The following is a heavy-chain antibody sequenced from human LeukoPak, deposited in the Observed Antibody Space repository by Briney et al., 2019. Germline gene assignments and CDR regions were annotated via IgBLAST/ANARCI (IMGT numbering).Heavy chain of an antibody. CDR1: GYTFTGYY. CDR3: ARDWDCGGDCFYYYYYGMDV. CDR2: INPNSGGT. Sequence: GASVKVSCKASGYTFTGYYMHWVRQAPGQGLEWMGWINPNSGGTNYAQKFQGRVTMTRDTSISTAYMELSRLRSDDTAVYYCARDWDCGGDCFYYYYYGMDVWGQGTTVTVSS. D-gene: IGHD2-21*02. J-gene: IGHJ6*02. V-gene: IGHV1-2*02.